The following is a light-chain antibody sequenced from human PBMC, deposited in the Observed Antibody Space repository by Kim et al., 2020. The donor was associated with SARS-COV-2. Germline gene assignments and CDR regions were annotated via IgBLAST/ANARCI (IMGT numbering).Light chain of an antibody. V-gene: IGKV1-39*01. CDR1: QSISNF. J-gene: IGKJ5*01. CDR3: QQSYSDAIT. CDR2: GAS. Sequence: ASVGGRVTITCRASQSISNFLNWYQHKPGKAPKLLISGASSLQSGVPSRFSGGGSGTDFTLTISSLQPEDFATYYCQQSYSDAITFGQGTRLEIK.